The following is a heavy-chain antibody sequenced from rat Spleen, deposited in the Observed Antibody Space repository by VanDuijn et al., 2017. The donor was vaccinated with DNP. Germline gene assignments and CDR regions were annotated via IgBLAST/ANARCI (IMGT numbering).Heavy chain of an antibody. CDR3: ARHTITPDY. CDR2: ISPSGGST. V-gene: IGHV5-25*01. D-gene: IGHD1-10*01. CDR1: GFTFSNYD. Sequence: EVQLVESGGGLVQPGRSLILSCAASGFTFSNYDMAWVRQAPTKGLEWVASISPSGGSTYYRDSVKGRFTVSRDNAKSTLYLQMDSLRSEDTATYYCARHTITPDYWGQGVMVTVSS. J-gene: IGHJ2*01.